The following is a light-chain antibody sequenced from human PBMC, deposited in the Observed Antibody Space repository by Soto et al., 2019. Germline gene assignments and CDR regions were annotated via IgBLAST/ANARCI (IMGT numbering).Light chain of an antibody. J-gene: IGKJ2*01. CDR1: QSVSSSY. Sequence: EIALTQSPGTLSLSPGERATLSCRASQSVSSSYLAWYQQKPGQSPRLLIYGASSSATGIPDRFSGSGSGTDFTLTISRLEPEDFSVYYCQQYGSSPYTFGQGTKLEIK. V-gene: IGKV3-20*01. CDR3: QQYGSSPYT. CDR2: GAS.